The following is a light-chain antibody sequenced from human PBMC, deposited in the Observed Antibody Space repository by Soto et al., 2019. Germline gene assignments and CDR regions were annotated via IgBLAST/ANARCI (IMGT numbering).Light chain of an antibody. CDR3: VAWDDSLNGPL. CDR1: SSNIGSNT. J-gene: IGLJ2*01. CDR2: TDS. V-gene: IGLV1-44*01. Sequence: QSVLTRPPSASGTPGQVVTISCSGSSSNIGSNTVNWYQHLPGTAPKLLIYTDSLRPSGVPGRFTAFKSGTSASLAISGLQSEDEADYYCVAWDDSLNGPLFGGGTQLTVL.